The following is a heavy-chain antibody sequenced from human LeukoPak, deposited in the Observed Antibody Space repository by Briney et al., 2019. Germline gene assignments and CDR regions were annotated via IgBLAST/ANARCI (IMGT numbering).Heavy chain of an antibody. CDR3: AKDALLFYIENAFDI. CDR1: GFTFRSHA. D-gene: IGHD2/OR15-2a*01. Sequence: GGSLRLSCVGSGFTFRSHAMSWVRQAPEKGLEFVSGIYENGGTTYYADSVKGRFTISRDNSKNTLHLQMNSLRAEDTAVYYCAKDALLFYIENAFDIWGQGTMVTVSS. CDR2: IYENGGTT. V-gene: IGHV3-23*01. J-gene: IGHJ3*02.